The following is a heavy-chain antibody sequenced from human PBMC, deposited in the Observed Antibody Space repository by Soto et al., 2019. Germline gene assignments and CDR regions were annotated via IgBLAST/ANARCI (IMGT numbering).Heavy chain of an antibody. CDR3: ARSDEIATTGYYFDY. V-gene: IGHV1-18*04. J-gene: IGHJ4*02. D-gene: IGHD2-21*01. Sequence: QVQLVQSGAEVKKPGASVKVSCKASGYTFNSYGVSWVRQAPGQGLEWMGWISVYSGNRNYAQRFQGRVTLTTDTSTSTAYMELRSLRSDDTAVYYCARSDEIATTGYYFDYWGQGTLVTVSS. CDR1: GYTFNSYG. CDR2: ISVYSGNR.